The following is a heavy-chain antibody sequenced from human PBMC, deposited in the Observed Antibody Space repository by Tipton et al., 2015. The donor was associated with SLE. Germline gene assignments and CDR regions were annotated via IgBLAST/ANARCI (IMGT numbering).Heavy chain of an antibody. J-gene: IGHJ5*02. CDR2: ISAYNGNT. V-gene: IGHV1-18*01. D-gene: IGHD2-2*01. Sequence: QLVQSGAEVKKPGASVKVSCKASGYTFTSYGISWVRQAPGQGLEWMGWISAYNGNTNYAQNLQGRVTMTTDTSTSTAYMELRSLRSDDTAVYYCARDRVGRRVYHAHTNWLDHWGQGNLVTVSS. CDR3: ARDRVGRRVYHAHTNWLDH. CDR1: GYTFTSYG.